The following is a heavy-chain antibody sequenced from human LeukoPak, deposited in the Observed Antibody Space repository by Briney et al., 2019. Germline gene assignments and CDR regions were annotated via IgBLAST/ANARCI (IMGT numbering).Heavy chain of an antibody. Sequence: GGSLRLSCAASGFTFGSYWMSWVRQAPGKGLEWVANIKQDGSEKYYVDSVKGRFTISRDNAKNSLYLQMNSLRAEDTAVYYCARAGTVRGVLSYYYYGMDVWGQGTTVTVSS. D-gene: IGHD3-10*01. CDR2: IKQDGSEK. CDR1: GFTFGSYW. J-gene: IGHJ6*02. V-gene: IGHV3-7*01. CDR3: ARAGTVRGVLSYYYYGMDV.